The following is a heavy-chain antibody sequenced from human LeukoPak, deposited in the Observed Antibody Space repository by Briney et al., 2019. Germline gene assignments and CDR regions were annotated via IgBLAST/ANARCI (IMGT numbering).Heavy chain of an antibody. J-gene: IGHJ4*02. Sequence: GASVKVSCKASGGTFSSYAISWVRQAPGQGLEWMGRIIPILGIANYAQKFQGRVTITADKSTSTAYKELSSLRSEDTAVYYCARIAYSGYDFDYWGQGTLVTVSS. CDR1: GGTFSSYA. V-gene: IGHV1-69*04. CDR3: ARIAYSGYDFDY. CDR2: IIPILGIA. D-gene: IGHD5-12*01.